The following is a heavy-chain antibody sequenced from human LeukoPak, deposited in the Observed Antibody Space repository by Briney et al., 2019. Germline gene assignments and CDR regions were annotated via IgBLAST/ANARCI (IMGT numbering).Heavy chain of an antibody. V-gene: IGHV4-61*08. CDR3: ARGEGVATTHIYYYYYMDV. CDR2: IYYSGST. D-gene: IGHD5-12*01. CDR1: GGSISSGDYY. Sequence: PSETLSLTCTVSGGSISSGDYYWSWIRQPPGKGLEWIGYIYYSGSTNYNPSLKSRVTMSVDTSKNQFSLKLSSVTAADTAVYYCARGEGVATTHIYYYYYMDVWGKGTTVTVSS. J-gene: IGHJ6*03.